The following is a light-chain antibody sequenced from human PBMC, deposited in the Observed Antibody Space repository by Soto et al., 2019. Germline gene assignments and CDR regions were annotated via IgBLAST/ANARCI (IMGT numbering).Light chain of an antibody. CDR2: DAS. V-gene: IGKV1-13*02. CDR3: QQVKSYPLT. CDR1: QGISNY. Sequence: IQLTQSPSFLSASVGDRVTITCRASQGISNYLAWYQQRPGKPPKLLISDASSLEGGVPSRFSGSGSGTYFTLTISNLQPEDFATYYCQQVKSYPLTFGRGTKADIK. J-gene: IGKJ3*01.